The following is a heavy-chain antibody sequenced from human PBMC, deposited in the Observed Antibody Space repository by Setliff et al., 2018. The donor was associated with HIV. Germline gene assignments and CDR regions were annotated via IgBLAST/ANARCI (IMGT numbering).Heavy chain of an antibody. V-gene: IGHV4-61*08. CDR2: IYYSGST. D-gene: IGHD2-2*02. J-gene: IGHJ4*02. Sequence: SETLSLTCTVSGDSFSSGGYYWTWIRQPPGKGLEWIGYIYYSGSTNYNPSLKSRATISVDASKNQFSLKLTSVTAADTAVYYCARGYHLLNPDYWGQGTLVTVS. CDR3: ARGYHLLNPDY. CDR1: GDSFSSGGYY.